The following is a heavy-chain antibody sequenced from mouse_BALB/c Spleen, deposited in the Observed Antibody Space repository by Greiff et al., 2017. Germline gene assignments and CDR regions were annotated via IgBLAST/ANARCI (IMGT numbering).Heavy chain of an antibody. J-gene: IGHJ3*01. CDR2: IDPETGGT. D-gene: IGHD4-1*01. V-gene: IGHV1-15*01. CDR1: GYTFTDYE. Sequence: QVQLKQSGAELVRPGASVTLSCKASGYTFTDYEMHWVKQTPVHGLEWIGAIDPETGGTAYNQKFKGKATMTVDKSSSTAYMELARLTSEDSAIYYCASWDDAWFADWGQGTLVTVSA. CDR3: ASWDDAWFAD.